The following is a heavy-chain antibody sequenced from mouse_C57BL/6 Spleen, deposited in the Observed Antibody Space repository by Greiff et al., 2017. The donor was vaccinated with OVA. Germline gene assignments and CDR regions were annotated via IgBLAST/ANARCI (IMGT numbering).Heavy chain of an antibody. CDR1: GFTFSSYA. V-gene: IGHV5-9-1*02. J-gene: IGHJ2*01. CDR2: ISSGGDYI. D-gene: IGHD3-2*02. Sequence: EVQGVESGEGLVKPGGSLKLSCAASGFTFSSYAMSWVRQTPEKRLEWVAYISSGGDYIYYADTVKGRFTISRDNARNTLYLQMSSLKSEDTAMYYCTRDETAQACDYWGQGTTLTVSS. CDR3: TRDETAQACDY.